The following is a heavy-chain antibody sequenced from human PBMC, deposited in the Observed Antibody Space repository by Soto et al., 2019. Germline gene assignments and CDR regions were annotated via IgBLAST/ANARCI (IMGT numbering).Heavy chain of an antibody. D-gene: IGHD6-25*01. CDR3: ARCAARTYYYGMDV. J-gene: IGHJ6*02. Sequence: QTGGSLRLSCAASGFTFSSYSMNWVRQAPGKGLEWVSRINSDGSSTSYADSVKGRFTISRDNAKNTLYPQMNSLRAEDTAVYYCARCAARTYYYGMDVWGQGTTVTVSS. CDR2: INSDGSST. CDR1: GFTFSSYS. V-gene: IGHV3-74*01.